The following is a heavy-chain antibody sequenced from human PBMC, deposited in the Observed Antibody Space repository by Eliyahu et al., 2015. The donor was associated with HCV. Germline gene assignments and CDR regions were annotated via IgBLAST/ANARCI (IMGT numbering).Heavy chain of an antibody. D-gene: IGHD3-22*01. V-gene: IGHV5-51*01. CDR1: GYSFTTYW. CDR2: LCWDSEN. CDR3: ARRGYYDGSGYFDY. J-gene: IGHJ4*02. Sequence: EVQLVQSGAEVKEPGESLKISCKGSGYSFTTYWIAWVRQLPGKGLGVVGVVLCWDSENRYSPSFQGQVTISVDNSISTAYLQWSSLKASDTAMYYCARRGYYDGSGYFDYWGQGTLVTVSS.